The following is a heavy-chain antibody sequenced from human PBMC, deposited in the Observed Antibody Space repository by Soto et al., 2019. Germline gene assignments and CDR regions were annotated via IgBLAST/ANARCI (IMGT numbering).Heavy chain of an antibody. CDR1: GASISNGDYY. Sequence: SETLSLTCAVSGASISNGDYYWSWIRQPPGKGLEWIGYIYHSGTTYYTPSLKSRVSISVDTSKNQFSLKLSSVTAADTAVYYCARDNALAGTSVLDYWGQGTLVTVSS. CDR3: ARDNALAGTSVLDY. CDR2: IYHSGTT. D-gene: IGHD6-19*01. V-gene: IGHV4-30-4*01. J-gene: IGHJ4*02.